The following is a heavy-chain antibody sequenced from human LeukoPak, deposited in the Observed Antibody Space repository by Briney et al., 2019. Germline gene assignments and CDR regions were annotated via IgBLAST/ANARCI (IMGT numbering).Heavy chain of an antibody. Sequence: PGGSLRLSCSASGFTFSNYAMTWVRQAPGKGLEWVSSISSSSSYIYYADSVKGRFTISRDNAKNSLYLQMNSLRAEDTAVYYCARERVVYGDYEDYHGMDVWGQGTTVTVSS. J-gene: IGHJ6*02. CDR3: ARERVVYGDYEDYHGMDV. D-gene: IGHD4-17*01. CDR1: GFTFSNYA. CDR2: ISSSSSYI. V-gene: IGHV3-21*01.